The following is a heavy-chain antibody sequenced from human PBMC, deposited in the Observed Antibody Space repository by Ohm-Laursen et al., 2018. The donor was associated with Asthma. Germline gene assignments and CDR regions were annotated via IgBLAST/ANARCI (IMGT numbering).Heavy chain of an antibody. V-gene: IGHV3-30-3*01. CDR3: ARVLQGLGYSYYYGMDV. D-gene: IGHD6-13*01. J-gene: IGHJ6*02. Sequence: RSLRLSCSASGFTFSSYAMHWVRQAPGKGLEWVAVISYDGSNKYYADSVKGRFTISRDNSKNTLYLQMNSLRAEDTAVYYCARVLQGLGYSYYYGMDVWGQGTTVTVSS. CDR1: GFTFSSYA. CDR2: ISYDGSNK.